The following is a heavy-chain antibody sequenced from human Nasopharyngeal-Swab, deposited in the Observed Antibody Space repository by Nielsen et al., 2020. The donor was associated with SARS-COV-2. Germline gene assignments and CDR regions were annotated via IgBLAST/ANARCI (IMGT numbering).Heavy chain of an antibody. Sequence: GESLKISCKGFGYSFTSYWIIWVHQMPGKGLEWMGIIYPGDSDTRYSPSFQGQVTISADKTISTAYLQWSSLRASDTAMYYCARHDYGDFIPPDYWGQGTLVTVSS. V-gene: IGHV5-51*07. CDR1: GYSFTSYW. CDR3: ARHDYGDFIPPDY. CDR2: IYPGDSDT. D-gene: IGHD4-17*01. J-gene: IGHJ4*02.